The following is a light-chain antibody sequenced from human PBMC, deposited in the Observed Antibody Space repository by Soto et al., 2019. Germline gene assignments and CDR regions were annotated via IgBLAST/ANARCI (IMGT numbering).Light chain of an antibody. J-gene: IGKJ2*01. Sequence: EIVLTQSPGTLSLSPGERATLSCRASQSVSSSYLAWYQQKPVQAPRLLIYGASSRATGIPDRFSGSGSGTDFTLTISRLEPEDFAVYYCQQYCSSSYYFGQETKLEIK. CDR3: QQYCSSSYY. V-gene: IGKV3-20*01. CDR1: QSVSSSY. CDR2: GAS.